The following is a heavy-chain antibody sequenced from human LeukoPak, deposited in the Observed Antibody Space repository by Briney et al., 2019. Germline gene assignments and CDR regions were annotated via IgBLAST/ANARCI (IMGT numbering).Heavy chain of an antibody. CDR3: AKVQEMVTILPPFHY. CDR2: ISGSGGTT. CDR1: GFTFSSYA. Sequence: GGSLRLSCAASGFTFSSYAMSWVRQAPGKGLEWVSAISGSGGTTFYADSVKGRFTISRDNSKNTLYLQVNSLRAADTAVYYCAKVQEMVTILPPFHYWGQGTLVTVSS. J-gene: IGHJ4*02. D-gene: IGHD5-24*01. V-gene: IGHV3-23*01.